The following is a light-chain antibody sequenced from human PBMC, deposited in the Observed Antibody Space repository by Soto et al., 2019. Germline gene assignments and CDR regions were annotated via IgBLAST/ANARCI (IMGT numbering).Light chain of an antibody. Sequence: DIQMTQSPSTLSASLGDRVTITCRASQSISSWLAWYQQKPGKAPKLLIYKACSLESGVPSRFSGGGSGTEFTLTISSLQPDDFATYYCQQYNSYPWTFGQGTKVDI. CDR2: KAC. V-gene: IGKV1-5*03. CDR1: QSISSW. J-gene: IGKJ1*01. CDR3: QQYNSYPWT.